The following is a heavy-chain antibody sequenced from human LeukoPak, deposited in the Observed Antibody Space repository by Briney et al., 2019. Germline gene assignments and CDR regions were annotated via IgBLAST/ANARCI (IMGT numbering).Heavy chain of an antibody. D-gene: IGHD3-3*01. J-gene: IGHJ4*02. CDR1: GFTFSSYE. V-gene: IGHV3-48*03. Sequence: GGSLRLSCAASGFTFSSYEMNWVRQAPGKGLEWVSYISSSGSTIYYADSVKGRFTISRDNAKNSLYLQMNSLRAEDTAVYYCARVGGRGRFLEWLSHFDYWGQGTLVTVSS. CDR2: ISSSGSTI. CDR3: ARVGGRGRFLEWLSHFDY.